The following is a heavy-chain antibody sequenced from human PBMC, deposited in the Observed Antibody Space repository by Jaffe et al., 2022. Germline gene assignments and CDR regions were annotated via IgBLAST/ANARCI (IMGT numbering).Heavy chain of an antibody. CDR3: ARALTSSGVWYFDL. Sequence: QVQLVQSGSELKKPGASVKVSCKASGYTFSSYSINWVRQAPGQGLEWMGWINTNTGNPTYDQGFTGRFVFSSDTSVSTTYLQISSLKAEDSAVYYCARALTSSGVWYFDLWGRGTLVTVSS. D-gene: IGHD6-25*01. J-gene: IGHJ2*01. CDR1: GYTFSSYS. V-gene: IGHV7-4-1*02. CDR2: INTNTGNP.